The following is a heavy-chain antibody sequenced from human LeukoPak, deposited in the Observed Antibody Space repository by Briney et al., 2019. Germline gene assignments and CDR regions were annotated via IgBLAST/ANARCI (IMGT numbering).Heavy chain of an antibody. CDR2: IYYSGST. J-gene: IGHJ5*02. Sequence: SETLSLTCTVPGGSISSYYCSWIRQPPGKGLEWIGYIYYSGSTNYNPSLKSRVTISVDTSKNQFSLKLSSVTAADTAVYYCARLLGYGSGSFDPWGQGTLVTVSS. D-gene: IGHD3-10*01. CDR1: GGSISSYY. CDR3: ARLLGYGSGSFDP. V-gene: IGHV4-59*08.